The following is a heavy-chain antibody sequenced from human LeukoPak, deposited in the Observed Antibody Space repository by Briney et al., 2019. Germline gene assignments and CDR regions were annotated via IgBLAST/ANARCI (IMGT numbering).Heavy chain of an antibody. D-gene: IGHD3-22*01. CDR2: IKQDGSEK. CDR1: GFTFSSYW. J-gene: IGHJ4*02. CDR3: ARRASSLYYYDSSGPRGVYFDY. V-gene: IGHV3-7*01. Sequence: GGSLRLSCAASGFTFSSYWMSWVRQAPGKGLEWVANIKQDGSEKYYVDSLKGRFTISRDNAKNSLYLQMNSLRAEDTAVYYCARRASSLYYYDSSGPRGVYFDYWGQGTLVTVSS.